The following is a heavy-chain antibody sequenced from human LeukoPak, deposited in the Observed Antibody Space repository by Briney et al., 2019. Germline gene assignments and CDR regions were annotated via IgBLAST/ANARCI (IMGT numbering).Heavy chain of an antibody. CDR2: IQSSGTI. CDR1: GGSIRSYY. J-gene: IGHJ1*01. D-gene: IGHD4-17*01. CDR3: AQDSGDGYFQY. Sequence: PSETLSLTCTVSGGSIRSYYWNWIRQPAGKGLEWIGRIQSSGTINHNPALKSRVTMSVDTSKDQSSLKLRTVTAADTAVYYCAQDSGDGYFQYWGQGTRVTVSS. V-gene: IGHV4-4*07.